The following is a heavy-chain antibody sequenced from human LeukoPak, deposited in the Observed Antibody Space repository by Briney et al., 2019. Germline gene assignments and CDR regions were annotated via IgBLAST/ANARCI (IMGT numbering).Heavy chain of an antibody. V-gene: IGHV1-69*06. D-gene: IGHD5-18*01. CDR3: ARLPAHTAMAPFDY. CDR2: IIPIFGTA. Sequence: ASVKVSCKAAGDTISAYSLNWVRQAPGQGLEWMGGIIPIFGTANYAQKFQGRVTITADKSTSTAYMELSSLRSEDTAVYYCARLPAHTAMAPFDYWGQGTLVTVSS. J-gene: IGHJ4*02. CDR1: GDTISAYS.